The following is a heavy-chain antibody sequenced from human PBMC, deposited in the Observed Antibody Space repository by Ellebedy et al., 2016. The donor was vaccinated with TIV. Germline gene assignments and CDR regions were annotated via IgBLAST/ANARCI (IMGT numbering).Heavy chain of an antibody. Sequence: PGGSLRLSCAASGFIVSDYFMSWVRQAPGKGLAWVSIIYKAGGTNYTESVEGRFTVSRDNSMNTLYLQMNSLRAEDSAVYDCARDPGGGGSFGDNWFDPWGQGTLVTVSS. CDR1: GFIVSDYF. CDR3: ARDPGGGGSFGDNWFDP. D-gene: IGHD1-1*01. V-gene: IGHV3-66*01. J-gene: IGHJ5*02. CDR2: IYKAGGT.